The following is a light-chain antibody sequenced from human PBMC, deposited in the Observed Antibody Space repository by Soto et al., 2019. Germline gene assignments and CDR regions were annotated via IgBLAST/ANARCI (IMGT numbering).Light chain of an antibody. Sequence: QAVVTQPPSVSGAPGQRVTISCTGNSSNIGAGYTVHWYQQLPGTAPKLLIYDNSNQPSGVPDRFSGSQSGTSASLAITGLQAEDEADYYCQSYDSSLSAWVFGGGTKLTVL. CDR2: DNS. V-gene: IGLV1-40*01. CDR1: SSNIGAGYT. J-gene: IGLJ3*02. CDR3: QSYDSSLSAWV.